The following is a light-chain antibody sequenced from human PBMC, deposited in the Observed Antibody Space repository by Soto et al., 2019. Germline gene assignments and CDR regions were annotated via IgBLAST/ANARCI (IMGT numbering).Light chain of an antibody. Sequence: DIVMTQSPATLSLSPGDSAALSCRASQSVSSYLAWYQQKPGQAPSLIVYGAYSRATGIPDRFSGSGSGTDFTLTISRLEPEDFAVYYCQQYGSSPPLTCGGGTEVDIK. CDR3: QQYGSSPPLT. CDR2: GAY. J-gene: IGKJ4*01. V-gene: IGKV3-20*01. CDR1: QSVSSY.